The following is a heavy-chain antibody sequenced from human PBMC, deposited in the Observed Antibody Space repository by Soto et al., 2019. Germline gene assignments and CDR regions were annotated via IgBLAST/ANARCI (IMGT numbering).Heavy chain of an antibody. D-gene: IGHD3-22*01. V-gene: IGHV3-74*01. J-gene: IGHJ4*02. Sequence: GSLRLSCAASGFTFSSYWMHWVRQAPGKGLVWVSRMNEDGGTTDYADSVKGRFTISRDNAKNTLYLQMNSLRAEDTAVYYCAKVYSSPSYFPDYWGQGTLVTVSS. CDR2: MNEDGGTT. CDR3: AKVYSSPSYFPDY. CDR1: GFTFSSYW.